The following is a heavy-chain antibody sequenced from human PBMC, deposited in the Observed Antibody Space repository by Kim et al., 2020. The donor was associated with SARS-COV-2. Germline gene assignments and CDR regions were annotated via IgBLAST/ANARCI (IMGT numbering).Heavy chain of an antibody. CDR3: ARVGNSGPWFDP. Sequence: SETLSLTCAVYGGSFSGYYWSWIRQPPGKGLEWIGEINHSGSTNYNPSLKSRVTISVDTSKNQFSLKLSSVTAADTAVYYCARVGNSGPWFDPWGQGTLVTVSS. D-gene: IGHD4-4*01. V-gene: IGHV4-34*01. J-gene: IGHJ5*02. CDR2: INHSGST. CDR1: GGSFSGYY.